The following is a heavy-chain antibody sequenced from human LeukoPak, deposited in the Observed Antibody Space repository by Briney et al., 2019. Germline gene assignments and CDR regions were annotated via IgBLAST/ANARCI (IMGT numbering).Heavy chain of an antibody. CDR2: IYSDGSST. Sequence: PGGSLRLSCAASGFSFNTYWMHWVGQAPGTGLAWVSRIYSDGSSTYYADSVKGRFTISRDNSKNTLFLQMSSLRAEDTAVYYCAKTSAGIRGGYFDYWGQGTLVTVSS. CDR1: GFSFNTYW. D-gene: IGHD3-10*01. J-gene: IGHJ4*02. V-gene: IGHV3-74*01. CDR3: AKTSAGIRGGYFDY.